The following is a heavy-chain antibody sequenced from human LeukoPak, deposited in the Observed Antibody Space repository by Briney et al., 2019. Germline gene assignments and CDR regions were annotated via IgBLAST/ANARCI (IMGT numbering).Heavy chain of an antibody. V-gene: IGHV4-31*03. CDR2: IYYSGST. Sequence: ASESLSLTCTVSGGSISSGGYYWSWIRQHPGKGLEWIGYIYYSGSTYYNPSLKGRVTISVDTSKNQFSLKLSSVTAAHTAVSYCARAVAYHYDSSGNDAAFDIWGQGTMVTVTS. D-gene: IGHD3-22*01. J-gene: IGHJ3*02. CDR3: ARAVAYHYDSSGNDAAFDI. CDR1: GGSISSGGYY.